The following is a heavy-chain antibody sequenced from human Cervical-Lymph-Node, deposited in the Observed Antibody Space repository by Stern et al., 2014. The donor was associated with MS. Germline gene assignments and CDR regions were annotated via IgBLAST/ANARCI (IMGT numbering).Heavy chain of an antibody. CDR2: ISPQTGSA. D-gene: IGHD1-26*01. J-gene: IGHJ4*02. CDR3: ARDRGSYSDY. CDR1: GYTFTAYF. V-gene: IGHV1-2*02. Sequence: VQLVESGAEVERPGASVKVSCKASGYTFTAYFLHWVRQAPGQGLEWMGGISPQTGSANYAQKFQDRVTMTRDTSINTGYMEVSSLRSDDTAVYYCARDRGSYSDYWGQGTLVAVSS.